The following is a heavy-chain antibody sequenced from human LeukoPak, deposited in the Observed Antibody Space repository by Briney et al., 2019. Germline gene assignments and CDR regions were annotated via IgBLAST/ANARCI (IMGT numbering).Heavy chain of an antibody. V-gene: IGHV1-2*02. CDR1: GYTFTGYY. D-gene: IGHD3-10*01. CDR2: INPNSGGT. J-gene: IGHJ5*02. Sequence: ASVKVSCKASGYTFTGYYMHWVRQAPGQGLEWMGWINPNSGGTNYAQKFQGRVTMTEDTSTDTAYMELSSLRSEDTAVYYCATSKILKYGSGSYSWFDPWGQGTLVTVSS. CDR3: ATSKILKYGSGSYSWFDP.